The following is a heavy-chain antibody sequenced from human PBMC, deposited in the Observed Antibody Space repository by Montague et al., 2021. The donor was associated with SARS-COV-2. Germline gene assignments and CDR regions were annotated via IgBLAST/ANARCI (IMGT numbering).Heavy chain of an antibody. D-gene: IGHD6-13*01. CDR2: ISWNSGSI. CDR3: AKGIAAAGIGFYYYYYGMDV. V-gene: IGHV3-9*01. J-gene: IGHJ6*02. Sequence: SLRLSCAASGFTFGDYAMHWVRQAPGKGLEWVSGISWNSGSIGYADSVXGRFTISRDNAKNSLYLQMNSLRAEDTALYYCAKGIAAAGIGFYYYYYGMDVWGQGTTVTVSS. CDR1: GFTFGDYA.